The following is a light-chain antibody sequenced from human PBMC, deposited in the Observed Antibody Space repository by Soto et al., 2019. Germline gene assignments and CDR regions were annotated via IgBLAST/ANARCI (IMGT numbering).Light chain of an antibody. V-gene: IGKV3-11*01. Sequence: EIVLTQSPATLSLSPGERATLSCRASQNVGNDLVWYHQKRGQAPRLLIYSASNRATGIPARFSGSGSGTDFTPPISRLEAEDFAGYFWPARRNRPPAFGGGNQVEIK. CDR2: SAS. J-gene: IGKJ4*01. CDR1: QNVGND. CDR3: PARRNRPPA.